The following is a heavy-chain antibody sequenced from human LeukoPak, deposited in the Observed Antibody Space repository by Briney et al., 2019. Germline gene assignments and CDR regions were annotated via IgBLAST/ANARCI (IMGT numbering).Heavy chain of an antibody. D-gene: IGHD1-26*01. CDR2: IYTSGST. Sequence: SETLSLTCTVSGGSISSYYWSWIRQPAGKGLEWIGRIYTSGSTNYNPSLKSRVTMSVDTSKNQFSLKLSSVTAADTAVYYCAREPPPGKEVGGPFDYWGKEPRVPVS. V-gene: IGHV4-4*07. J-gene: IGHJ4*02. CDR3: AREPPPGKEVGGPFDY. CDR1: GGSISSYY.